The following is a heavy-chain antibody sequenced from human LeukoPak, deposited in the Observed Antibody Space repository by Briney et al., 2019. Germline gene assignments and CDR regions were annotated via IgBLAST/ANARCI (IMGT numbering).Heavy chain of an antibody. D-gene: IGHD2-2*01. V-gene: IGHV4-59*01. CDR2: IYYSGST. Sequence: PSETLSLTCTVSGGSISSYYWSWIRQPPGKGLEWIGYIYYSGSTNYNPSLKSRVTISVDTSKNQFSLKLSSVTAADTAVYYCARGWNDIVVVTAARWFDPRGQGTLVTVSS. CDR1: GGSISSYY. CDR3: ARGWNDIVVVTAARWFDP. J-gene: IGHJ5*02.